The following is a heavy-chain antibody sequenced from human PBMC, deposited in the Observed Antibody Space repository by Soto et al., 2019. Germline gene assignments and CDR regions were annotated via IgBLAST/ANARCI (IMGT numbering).Heavy chain of an antibody. CDR1: GGTFSSYA. D-gene: IGHD6-13*01. Sequence: ASVKVSCKASGGTFSSYAISWVRQAPGQGLEWMGGIIPIFGTANYAQKFQGRVTITADESTSTAYMELSSLRSEDTAVYYCARENIPSHSSSFEDNWFDPWGQGTLVTVS. CDR3: ARENIPSHSSSFEDNWFDP. V-gene: IGHV1-69*13. J-gene: IGHJ5*02. CDR2: IIPIFGTA.